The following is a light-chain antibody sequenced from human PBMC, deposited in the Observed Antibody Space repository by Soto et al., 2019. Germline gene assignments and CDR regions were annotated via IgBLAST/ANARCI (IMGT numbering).Light chain of an antibody. Sequence: QSVLTQPPSASGTPGQRVTISCSGSSSNIGSNTVNWYQQLPGTAPKLLIYSNNQRPSGVSDRFSGSKSGTSASLAISGLKSEDEADYYCAAWDDSLNGWVFGGGTKVTVL. CDR2: SNN. J-gene: IGLJ3*02. CDR3: AAWDDSLNGWV. CDR1: SSNIGSNT. V-gene: IGLV1-44*01.